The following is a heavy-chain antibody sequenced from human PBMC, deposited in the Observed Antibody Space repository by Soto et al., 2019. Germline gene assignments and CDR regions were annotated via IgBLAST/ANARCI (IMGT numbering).Heavy chain of an antibody. CDR2: IYYSGST. D-gene: IGHD2-2*01. CDR3: AREDIVLVPAAIGGYYYYGMDV. J-gene: IGHJ6*02. CDR1: GGSISSYY. Sequence: SETLSLTCTVSGGSISSYYWSWIRQPPGKGLEWIGYIYYSGSTYYNPSLKSRVTISIDTSKNQFSLKLSSVTAADTAVYYCAREDIVLVPAAIGGYYYYGMDVWGQGTTVTVSS. V-gene: IGHV4-59*12.